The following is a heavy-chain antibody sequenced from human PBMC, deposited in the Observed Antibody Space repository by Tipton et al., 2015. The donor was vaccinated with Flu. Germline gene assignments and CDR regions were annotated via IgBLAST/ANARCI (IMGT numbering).Heavy chain of an antibody. Sequence: SLRLSCAASGFTFSSYGMHWVRQAPGKGLEWVAVISYDGSNKYYADSVKGRFTISRDNSKNTLYLQMNSLRAEDTAVYYCAREGEGLELRRTWYFDLWGRGTLVTVSS. CDR3: AREGEGLELRRTWYFDL. J-gene: IGHJ2*01. CDR2: ISYDGSNK. D-gene: IGHD1-7*01. CDR1: GFTFSSYG. V-gene: IGHV3-30*03.